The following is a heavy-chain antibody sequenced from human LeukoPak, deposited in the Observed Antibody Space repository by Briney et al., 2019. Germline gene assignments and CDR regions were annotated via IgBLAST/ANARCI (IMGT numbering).Heavy chain of an antibody. CDR3: GRLGCSGGSCCSHYYYYMDV. D-gene: IGHD2-15*01. V-gene: IGHV1-2*02. CDR1: GYTFTGYY. CDR2: INPNSGGT. J-gene: IGHJ6*03. Sequence: ASVKVSCKASGYTFTGYYMHWVRQAPGQGLEWMGWINPNSGGTNYAQKFQGRVTMTRDTPISTAYMELSRLRSDDTAVYYCGRLGCSGGSCCSHYYYYMDVWGKGTTVTVSS.